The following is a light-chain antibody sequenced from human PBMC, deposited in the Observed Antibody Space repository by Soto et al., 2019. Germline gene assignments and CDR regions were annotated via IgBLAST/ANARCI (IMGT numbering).Light chain of an antibody. V-gene: IGKV1-39*01. CDR2: RAS. CDR1: QTITTY. CDR3: LQGRSTPWT. Sequence: DIQMTQSPSSLSASVGDRVIITCRASQTITTYLNWYQQKPGKAPQLLIYRASTLQSGVPSRFTGSGSGTECTLSIRSLQPEDFATYHYLQGRSTPWTFGQGTKLEIK. J-gene: IGKJ1*01.